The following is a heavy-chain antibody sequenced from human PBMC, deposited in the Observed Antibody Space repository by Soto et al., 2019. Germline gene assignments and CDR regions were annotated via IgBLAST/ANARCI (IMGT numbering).Heavy chain of an antibody. CDR2: ISYDGSNK. CDR3: AKDRVYSPDY. Sequence: GGSLRLSCAASGFTFSSYGMHWVRQAPGKGLEWVAVISYDGSNKYYADSVKGRFTISRDNSKNTLYLQMNSLRAEDTAVYYCAKDRVYSPDYWGQGTLVTVSS. J-gene: IGHJ4*02. CDR1: GFTFSSYG. D-gene: IGHD1-26*01. V-gene: IGHV3-30*18.